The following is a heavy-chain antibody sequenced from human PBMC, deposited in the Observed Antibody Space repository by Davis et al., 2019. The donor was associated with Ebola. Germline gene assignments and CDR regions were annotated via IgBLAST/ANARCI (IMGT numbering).Heavy chain of an antibody. Sequence: SETLSLTCTVSGGSVSRDNYYWSWIRQHPERGLEWIGYIYYSGSAYYNPSLQSRVSISRDTSKNQFSLTLTSVTAADTAVYYCARDKRSSWYGGMDVWGQGTTVTVSS. CDR1: GGSVSRDNYY. CDR2: IYYSGSA. CDR3: ARDKRSSWYGGMDV. V-gene: IGHV4-31*03. D-gene: IGHD6-19*01. J-gene: IGHJ6*02.